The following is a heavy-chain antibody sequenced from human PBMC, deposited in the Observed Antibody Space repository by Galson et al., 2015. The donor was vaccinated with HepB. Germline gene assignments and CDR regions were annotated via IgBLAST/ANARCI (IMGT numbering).Heavy chain of an antibody. CDR3: ARDIGNGRFLEWLPPLNYYYYGMDV. CDR2: ISSSSSYI. V-gene: IGHV3-21*01. D-gene: IGHD3-3*01. Sequence: SLRLSCAASGFTFSSYAMSWVRQAPGKGLEWVSSISSSSSYIYYADSVKGRFTISRDNAKNSLYLQMNSLRAEDTAVYYCARDIGNGRFLEWLPPLNYYYYGMDVWGQGTTVTVSS. J-gene: IGHJ6*02. CDR1: GFTFSSYA.